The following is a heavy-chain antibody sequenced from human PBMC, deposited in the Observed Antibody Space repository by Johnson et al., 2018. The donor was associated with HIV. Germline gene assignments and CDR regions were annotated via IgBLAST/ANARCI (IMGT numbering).Heavy chain of an antibody. CDR2: ISYDGSNK. Sequence: QVQLVESGGGVVQPGGSLRLSCAASGFTFTTYGMHWVRQAPGKGLEWVTIISYDGSNKYYADSVKGRFTISRDNSKNTLYLQMNSLRAEDTAVYYCAKDVELHGAFDIWGQGTMV. CDR1: GFTFTTYG. D-gene: IGHD1-26*01. V-gene: IGHV3-30*18. J-gene: IGHJ3*02. CDR3: AKDVELHGAFDI.